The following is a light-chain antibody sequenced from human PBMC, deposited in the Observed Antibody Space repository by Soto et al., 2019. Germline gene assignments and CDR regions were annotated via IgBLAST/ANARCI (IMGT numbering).Light chain of an antibody. CDR1: QSVSSSY. V-gene: IGKV3-20*01. CDR3: QQYWSSPLT. CDR2: GAS. Sequence: EIVLTQSPGTLSLAPGERATLSCRASQSVSSSYLAWYQQKPGQAPRLLIYGASSRATGIPDRFSGSGSGTDFTLTISRLEPEDFAVYYRQQYWSSPLTFGGGTKGEIK. J-gene: IGKJ4*01.